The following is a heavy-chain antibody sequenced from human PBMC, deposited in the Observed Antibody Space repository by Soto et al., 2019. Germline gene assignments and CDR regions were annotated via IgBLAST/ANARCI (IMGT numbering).Heavy chain of an antibody. CDR2: ISYDGSNK. D-gene: IGHD6-19*01. V-gene: IGHV3-30*18. J-gene: IGHJ6*02. CDR3: AKVQYLGIAVAGDTISVMAV. Sequence: GKGLEWVAVISYDGSNKYYADSVKGRFTISRDNSKNTLYLQMNSLRAEDTAVYYCAKVQYLGIAVAGDTISVMAVRGQGTTVTVSS.